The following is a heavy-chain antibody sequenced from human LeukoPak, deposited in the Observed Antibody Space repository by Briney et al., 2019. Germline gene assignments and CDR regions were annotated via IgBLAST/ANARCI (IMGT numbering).Heavy chain of an antibody. CDR1: GGSISSSSYY. J-gene: IGHJ6*03. D-gene: IGHD3-9*01. Sequence: SETLSLTCTGSGGSISSSSYYWGWIRQPPGKGLETIGSIYYSGSTYYNPSLKSRVTISVDTSKNQFSLKLSSVTAADTAVDYCARERAVRYFDWLRYMDVWGKGTTVTISS. CDR2: IYYSGST. CDR3: ARERAVRYFDWLRYMDV. V-gene: IGHV4-39*07.